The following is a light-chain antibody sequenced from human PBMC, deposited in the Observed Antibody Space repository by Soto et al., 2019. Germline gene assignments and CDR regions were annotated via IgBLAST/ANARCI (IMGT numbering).Light chain of an antibody. J-gene: IGLJ1*01. Sequence: QSVLTQPASVSGSPGQSITISCTGTSSDVGGYDYVSWYQHHPGKAPKLLIYGVSNRPSGVSNRFSGSKSGNTASLTISGLQAEDEADYYCSSYTSSSTFYVFGTGTKVTVL. V-gene: IGLV2-14*03. CDR3: SSYTSSSTFYV. CDR2: GVS. CDR1: SSDVGGYDY.